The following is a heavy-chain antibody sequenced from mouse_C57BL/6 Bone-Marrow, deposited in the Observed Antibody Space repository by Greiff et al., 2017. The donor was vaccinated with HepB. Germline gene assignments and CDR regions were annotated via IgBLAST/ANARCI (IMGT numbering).Heavy chain of an antibody. D-gene: IGHD5-5*01. CDR3: VRPFGTTYDTYFDY. Sequence: VQLQQSGAELVRPGALVKLSCKTSGFNIKAYYMHWVKQRPEQGLEWIGWIDSEIGNSIYDPKFQGKASITADTSSNTAYLQLSSLTSEDTAVYYCVRPFGTTYDTYFDYWGQGTTLTVSS. CDR1: GFNIKAYY. CDR2: IDSEIGNS. J-gene: IGHJ2*01. V-gene: IGHV14-1*02.